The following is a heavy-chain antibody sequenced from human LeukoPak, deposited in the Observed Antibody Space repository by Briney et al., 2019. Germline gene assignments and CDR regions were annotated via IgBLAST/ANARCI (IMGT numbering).Heavy chain of an antibody. CDR3: ARGCLWFGEINWFDP. CDR2: INHSGST. CDR1: GGSFSGYY. V-gene: IGHV4-34*01. D-gene: IGHD3-10*01. J-gene: IGHJ5*02. Sequence: SETLSLTCAVYGGSFSGYYWSWIRQPPGKGLEWIGEINHSGSTNYNPSLKSRVTISVDTSKNQFSLKLSSVTAADTAVYYCARGCLWFGEINWFDPWGQETLVTVSS.